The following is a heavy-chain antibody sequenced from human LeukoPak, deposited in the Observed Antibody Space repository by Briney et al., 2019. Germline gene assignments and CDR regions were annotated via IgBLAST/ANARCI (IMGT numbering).Heavy chain of an antibody. CDR3: ARLVQLYFTNTHDY. V-gene: IGHV4-39*07. Sequence: MSSETLSLTCTVSGGSISSSTYFWGWIRQPPGKGLEWIGTIYYSGSTYYNPSLKSRVTISVDSSKNQFSLRLSSVTAADTSVYYCARLVQLYFTNTHDYWGQGTLVTVSS. CDR1: GGSISSSTYF. D-gene: IGHD5-18*01. J-gene: IGHJ4*02. CDR2: IYYSGST.